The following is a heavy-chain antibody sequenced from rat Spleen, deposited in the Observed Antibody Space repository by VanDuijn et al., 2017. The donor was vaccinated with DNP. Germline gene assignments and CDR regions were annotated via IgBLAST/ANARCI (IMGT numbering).Heavy chain of an antibody. CDR2: ISYEGSST. CDR1: GFTFSDYY. V-gene: IGHV5-22*01. J-gene: IGHJ4*01. CDR3: AVLQADVMDA. D-gene: IGHD1-1*01. Sequence: EVQLVESGGGLVQPGRSLKLSCAASGFTFSDYYMAWVRQAPKKGLEWVASISYEGSSTYYGDSVKGRFTISRDNAENTVYLQMNSLRSEDTATYYCAVLQADVMDAWGQGASVTVSS.